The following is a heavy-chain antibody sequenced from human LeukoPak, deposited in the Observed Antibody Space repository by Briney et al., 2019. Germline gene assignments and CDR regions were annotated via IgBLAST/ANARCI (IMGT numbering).Heavy chain of an antibody. CDR3: AKDRGTGSYPYYFDS. D-gene: IGHD1-26*01. V-gene: IGHV3-7*03. Sequence: GGSLRLSCVASGFTFSRSWMSWARRAPGKGLEWVGNKKQDRSEKYYVDSVKGRLTISRDNAKNSLFPQMNSLRPEDTAFYYCAKDRGTGSYPYYFDSWGPGTLVTVSS. J-gene: IGHJ4*02. CDR1: GFTFSRSW. CDR2: KKQDRSEK.